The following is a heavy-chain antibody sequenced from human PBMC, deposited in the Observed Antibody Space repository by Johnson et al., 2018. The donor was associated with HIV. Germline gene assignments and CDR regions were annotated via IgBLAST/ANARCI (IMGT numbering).Heavy chain of an antibody. CDR2: ISYDGSNK. CDR3: ARGRWLRDAFDI. Sequence: QVQLVESGGGVVQPGRSLRLSCAASEFTFNTYAMHWVRQAPGKGLEWVAVISYDGSNKYYADSVKGRFTISRDNSKNTLYLQMTSLRTEDTAVYYCARGRWLRDAFDIWGQGTMVTVSS. CDR1: EFTFNTYA. J-gene: IGHJ3*02. D-gene: IGHD3-22*01. V-gene: IGHV3-30*04.